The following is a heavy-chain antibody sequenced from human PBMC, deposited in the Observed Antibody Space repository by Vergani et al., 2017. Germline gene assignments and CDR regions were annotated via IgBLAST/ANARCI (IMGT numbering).Heavy chain of an antibody. CDR2: IIPIFGTA. D-gene: IGHD1-14*01. J-gene: IGHJ4*02. V-gene: IGHV1-69*01. CDR1: GYTFTSYY. Sequence: QVQLVQSGAEVKKPGASVKVSCKASGYTFTSYYMHWVRPAPGQGLEWMGGIIPIFGTANYAQKFQGRVTITADESTSTAYMELSSLRSDDTAVYYCARGRAVSGKSFYFDYWGQGTLVTVSS. CDR3: ARGRAVSGKSFYFDY.